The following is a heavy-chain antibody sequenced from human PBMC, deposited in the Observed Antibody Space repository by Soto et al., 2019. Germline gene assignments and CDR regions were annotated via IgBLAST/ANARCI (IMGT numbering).Heavy chain of an antibody. Sequence: QVHLVQSGAEVKKAGASVKVSCKASGYTFTGYYIHWVRQAPGQGFEWVGWINPSTGGTSYAQKFQGRVTVTRDTSISTAYMELTRHRSNDTAVYYCARDLGGLGDPFDNWGQGTRVTVFS. J-gene: IGHJ4*02. D-gene: IGHD3-16*01. CDR3: ARDLGGLGDPFDN. CDR2: INPSTGGT. CDR1: GYTFTGYY. V-gene: IGHV1-2*02.